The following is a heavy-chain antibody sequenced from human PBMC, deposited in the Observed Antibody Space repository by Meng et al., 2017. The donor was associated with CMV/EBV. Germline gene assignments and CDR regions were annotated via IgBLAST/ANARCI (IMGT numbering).Heavy chain of an antibody. CDR2: IYWDDDK. D-gene: IGHD6-13*01. CDR3: ARIAAAGRFDY. CDR1: GFSLSTSGVG. J-gene: IGHJ4*02. V-gene: IGHV2-5*02. Sequence: QITLKDLGPTLVKPTPTLTLNSTFSGFSLSTSGVGVGWIRQPPGKALEWLALIYWDDDKRYSPSLKSRLTITKDTSKNQVVLTMTNMDPVDTATYYCARIAAAGRFDYWGQGTLVTVSS.